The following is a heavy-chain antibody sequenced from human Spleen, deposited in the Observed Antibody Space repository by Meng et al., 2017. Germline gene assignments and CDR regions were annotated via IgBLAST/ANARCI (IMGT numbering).Heavy chain of an antibody. D-gene: IGHD5-18*01. CDR1: GITFSRNS. V-gene: IGHV3-7*01. J-gene: IGHJ1*01. CDR2: IKQDGREK. CDR3: AKWMDTALSH. Sequence: GESLKISCAVSGITFSRNSMSWVRQAPGKGLEWVANIKQDGREKYYVDSVKGRFTISRDNAKNSLYLQMNSLRAEDTAVYYCAKWMDTALSHWGQGTLVTVSS.